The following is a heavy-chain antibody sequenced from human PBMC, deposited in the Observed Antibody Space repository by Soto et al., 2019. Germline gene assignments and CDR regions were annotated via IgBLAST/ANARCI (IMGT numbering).Heavy chain of an antibody. CDR3: ARVYCSGGGCYGIDY. J-gene: IGHJ4*02. D-gene: IGHD2-15*01. CDR2: INPSAGST. Sequence: QVQLVQSGAEVKKPGASVKVSCKASGYTFTSYYMHWVRQAPGQGLEWMGIINPSAGSTSYAQKFQGRVTMTRDTSTSTGYMELSSLRSEDTAVYYCARVYCSGGGCYGIDYWGQGTLVTVSS. V-gene: IGHV1-46*01. CDR1: GYTFTSYY.